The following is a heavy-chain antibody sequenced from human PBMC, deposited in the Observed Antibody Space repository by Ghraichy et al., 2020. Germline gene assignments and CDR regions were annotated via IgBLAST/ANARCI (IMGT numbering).Heavy chain of an antibody. Sequence: SGPTLVKPTETLTLTCTVSGFSLSNARMGVSWIRQPPGKALEWLAHIFSNDEKSYSTSLKSRLTISKDTSKSQVVLTMTNMDPVDTATYYCARLTSIMTTVTKITDAFDIWGQGTMVTVSS. CDR1: GFSLSNARMG. CDR2: IFSNDEK. V-gene: IGHV2-26*01. CDR3: ARLTSIMTTVTKITDAFDI. J-gene: IGHJ3*02. D-gene: IGHD4-17*01.